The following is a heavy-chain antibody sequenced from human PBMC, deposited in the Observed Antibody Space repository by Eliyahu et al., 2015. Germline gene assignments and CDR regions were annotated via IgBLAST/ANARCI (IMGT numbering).Heavy chain of an antibody. V-gene: IGHV4-31*03. CDR2: IYYSGST. CDR3: ARAHCSGGSCYSGVYYGMDV. D-gene: IGHD2-15*01. CDR1: GDSITSRGNY. J-gene: IGHJ6*02. Sequence: QVQLQESGPGLVKPSQTLSLTCIVSGDSITSRGNYWXWXRQHPGKGLEWIGYIYYSGSTFYNPSLRSRVTISVDTSKNQFSLKLSSVTAADTAVYYCARAHCSGGSCYSGVYYGMDVWGQGTTVIVSS.